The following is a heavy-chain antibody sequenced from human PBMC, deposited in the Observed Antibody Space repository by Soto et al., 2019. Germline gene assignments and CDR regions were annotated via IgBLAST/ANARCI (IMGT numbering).Heavy chain of an antibody. J-gene: IGHJ4*02. CDR3: ARDEGYYYYDSSGSQPYYFDY. D-gene: IGHD3-22*01. CDR2: ISSSSSTI. Sequence: EVQLVESGGGLVQPGGSLRLSCAASGLTFSSYSMNWVRQAPGKGLEWVSYISSSSSTIYYADSVKGRFTISRDNAKNSLYLQMNSLRDEDTAVYYCARDEGYYYYDSSGSQPYYFDYWGQGTLVTVSS. V-gene: IGHV3-48*02. CDR1: GLTFSSYS.